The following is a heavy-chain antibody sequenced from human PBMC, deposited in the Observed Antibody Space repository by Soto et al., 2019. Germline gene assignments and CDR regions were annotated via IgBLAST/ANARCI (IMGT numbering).Heavy chain of an antibody. Sequence: SVKVSCKASGFTFTSSAFQWVRQARGQRLEWIGWIAVGSGYTNYAQRFQDRVTLTRDMSTATTYMELSRLTSEDTAIYYCAADATAWQQMVPSDYWGQGTQVTVSS. V-gene: IGHV1-58*01. D-gene: IGHD2-8*01. CDR3: AADATAWQQMVPSDY. CDR2: IAVGSGYT. J-gene: IGHJ4*02. CDR1: GFTFTSSA.